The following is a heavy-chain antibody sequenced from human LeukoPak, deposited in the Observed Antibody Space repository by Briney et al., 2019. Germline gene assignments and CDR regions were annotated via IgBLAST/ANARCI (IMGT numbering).Heavy chain of an antibody. CDR1: GFIFSSNY. Sequence: GGSLRLSCAASGFIFSSNYMTWVRQAPGKGLEWVSVIFSGGSTYYADSVKGRVTVSRDNSKNTLYLQMNNLRGEDTAVYYCARVGPTRSDFDYWGQGTLVTVSS. CDR3: ARVGPTRSDFDY. D-gene: IGHD1-26*01. J-gene: IGHJ4*02. V-gene: IGHV3-53*01. CDR2: IFSGGST.